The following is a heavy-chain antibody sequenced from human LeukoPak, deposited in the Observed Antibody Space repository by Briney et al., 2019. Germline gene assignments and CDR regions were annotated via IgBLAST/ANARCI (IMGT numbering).Heavy chain of an antibody. Sequence: SEPLSLTCALYGGSFSGYYWSWIRQPPGKGREWIGQINHSGSTKYNPSLKSPVTIPVDTSKNQFSPKKSSATAADPAVYYCARHYYGSGSYPPSYYYCMDVWGKGTTVTV. V-gene: IGHV4-34*01. D-gene: IGHD3-10*01. J-gene: IGHJ6*03. CDR2: INHSGST. CDR3: ARHYYGSGSYPPSYYYCMDV. CDR1: GGSFSGYY.